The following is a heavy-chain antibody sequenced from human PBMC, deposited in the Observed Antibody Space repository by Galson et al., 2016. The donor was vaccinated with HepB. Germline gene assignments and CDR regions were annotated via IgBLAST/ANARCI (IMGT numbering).Heavy chain of an antibody. J-gene: IGHJ3*01. CDR3: ARRHTSGWHRDAFDF. CDR1: GASIGSGGYY. CDR2: IHYSGAT. D-gene: IGHD6-19*01. V-gene: IGHV4-39*01. Sequence: SETLSLTCTVSGASIGSGGYYWGWIRQPPGKVLEWIGNIHYSGATFYNPSLRSRVTMSVDTSKSQFSLKLTSLTAADTAVYYCARRHTSGWHRDAFDFWGSGTLVTVSP.